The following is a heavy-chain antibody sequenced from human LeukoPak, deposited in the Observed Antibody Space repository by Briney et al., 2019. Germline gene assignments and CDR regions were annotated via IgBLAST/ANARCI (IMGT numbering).Heavy chain of an antibody. D-gene: IGHD5-24*01. Sequence: GASVKVSCKASGGTFSSYAISWVRQAPGQGLEWMGGIIPIFGTANYAQKFQGRVTITADESTSTAYMELSSLRSEDTAVYYCARDGVEMATILGYWGQGTLVTVSS. CDR3: ARDGVEMATILGY. V-gene: IGHV1-69*13. CDR2: IIPIFGTA. CDR1: GGTFSSYA. J-gene: IGHJ4*02.